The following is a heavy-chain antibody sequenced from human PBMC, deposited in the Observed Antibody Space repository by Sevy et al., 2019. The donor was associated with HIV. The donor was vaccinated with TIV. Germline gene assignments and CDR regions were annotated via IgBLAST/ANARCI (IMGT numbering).Heavy chain of an antibody. Sequence: GGSLRLSCAASGLTFSNAWMNWIRQAPEKGLEWVGGIRSNSDGGTADYAAPVKGRFTLSRDDSKNTLYLQLNSLKTEDTAVYYCATGGTAEAFDIWGHGTKVTVSS. CDR3: ATGGTAEAFDI. CDR2: IRSNSDGGTA. CDR1: GLTFSNAW. D-gene: IGHD6-13*01. V-gene: IGHV3-15*01. J-gene: IGHJ3*02.